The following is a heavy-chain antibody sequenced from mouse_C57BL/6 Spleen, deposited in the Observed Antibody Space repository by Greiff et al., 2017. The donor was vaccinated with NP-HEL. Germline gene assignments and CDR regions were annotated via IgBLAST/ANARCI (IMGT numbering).Heavy chain of an antibody. CDR1: GYTFTDYN. CDR3: ARRGYYGSRFAY. D-gene: IGHD1-1*01. J-gene: IGHJ3*01. V-gene: IGHV1-18*01. CDR2: INPNNGGT. Sequence: SGPELVKPGASVKIPCKASGYTFTDYNMDWVKQSHGKSLEWIGDINPNNGGTIYNQKFKGKATLTVDKSSSTAYMELRSLTSEDTAVYYCARRGYYGSRFAYWGQGTLVTVSA.